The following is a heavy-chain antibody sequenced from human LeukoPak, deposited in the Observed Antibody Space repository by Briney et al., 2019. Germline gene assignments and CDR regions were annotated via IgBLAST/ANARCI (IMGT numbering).Heavy chain of an antibody. CDR3: ASGAGGY. J-gene: IGHJ4*02. CDR1: GFTFSSYG. V-gene: IGHV3-30*03. CDR2: ISYDGSNK. Sequence: GGSLRLSCAASGFTFSSYGMHWVRQAPGKGLEWVAVISYDGSNKYYADSVKGRFTISRDNSKNTLYLQMNSLRAEDTAVYYCASGAGGYWGQGTLVTVSS. D-gene: IGHD3-10*01.